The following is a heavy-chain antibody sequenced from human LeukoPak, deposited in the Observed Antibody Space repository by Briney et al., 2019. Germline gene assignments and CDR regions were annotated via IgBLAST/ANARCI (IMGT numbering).Heavy chain of an antibody. CDR1: GGTFSSYA. CDR2: IIPIFGTA. Sequence: SVKVYCKASGGTFSSYAISWVRQAPGQGLEWMGGIIPIFGTANYAQKFQGRVTITADESTSTAYMELSSLRSEDTAVYYCARDPLPQFYNWFDPWGQGTLVTVSS. CDR3: ARDPLPQFYNWFDP. V-gene: IGHV1-69*13. J-gene: IGHJ5*02.